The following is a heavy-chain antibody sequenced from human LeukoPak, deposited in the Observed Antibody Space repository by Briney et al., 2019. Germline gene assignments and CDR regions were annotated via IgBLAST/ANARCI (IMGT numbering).Heavy chain of an antibody. V-gene: IGHV4-59*08. CDR2: IYYSGST. Sequence: SETLSLTCTVSGGSISSYYWSWIRQPPGKGLEWIGYIYYSGSTNYNPSLKSRVTISVDTSKNQFSLKLSSVTAADTAVYYCEFYDILTGYIGYWGQGTLVTVSS. J-gene: IGHJ4*02. CDR1: GGSISSYY. CDR3: EFYDILTGYIGY. D-gene: IGHD3-9*01.